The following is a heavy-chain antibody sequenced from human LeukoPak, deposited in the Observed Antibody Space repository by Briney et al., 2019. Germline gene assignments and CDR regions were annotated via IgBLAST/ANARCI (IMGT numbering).Heavy chain of an antibody. CDR1: GYTFTSYW. CDR2: IYPGDSDT. Sequence: ESLKISCQGSGYTFTSYWIGWVRQMPVRGLEWMGSIYPGDSDTKYSLSFQGQVTISVDKSTNTAYLQWTSLKASDTAMYYCARGDVVRGVSWFDSWGQGALVTVSS. V-gene: IGHV5-51*01. J-gene: IGHJ5*01. CDR3: ARGDVVRGVSWFDS. D-gene: IGHD2-21*02.